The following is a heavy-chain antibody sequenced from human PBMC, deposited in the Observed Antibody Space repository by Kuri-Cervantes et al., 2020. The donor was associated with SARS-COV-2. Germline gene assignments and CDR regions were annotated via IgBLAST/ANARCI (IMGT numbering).Heavy chain of an antibody. Sequence: GSLRLSCAASGFTFSSYGMHWVRQAPGKGLEWVAVIWYDGVNKYYADSVKGRFTISRDNSKNTLYLQMNSLRAEDTAVYYCAKVSDSMTTVTTLGVWGQGTLVTVSS. V-gene: IGHV3-33*06. D-gene: IGHD4-17*01. J-gene: IGHJ4*02. CDR2: IWYDGVNK. CDR3: AKVSDSMTTVTTLGV. CDR1: GFTFSSYG.